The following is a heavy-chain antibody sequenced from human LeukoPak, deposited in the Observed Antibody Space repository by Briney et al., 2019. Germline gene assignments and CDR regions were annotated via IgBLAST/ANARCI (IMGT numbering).Heavy chain of an antibody. J-gene: IGHJ4*02. CDR3: ARESEGYSGYVLDY. CDR2: IYYSGST. CDR1: GGSISSYY. Sequence: PSETLSLTCTVSGGSISSYYWSWIRQPPGKGLEWIGYIYYSGSTNYNPSLKSRVTISVDTSKNQFSLKLSSVTAADTAVYYCARESEGYSGYVLDYWGQGTLVTVSS. D-gene: IGHD5-12*01. V-gene: IGHV4-59*01.